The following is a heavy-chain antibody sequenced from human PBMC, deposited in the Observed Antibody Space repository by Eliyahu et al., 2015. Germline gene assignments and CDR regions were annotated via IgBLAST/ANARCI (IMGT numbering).Heavy chain of an antibody. CDR1: GGSISSYY. CDR3: ARHFAARVATKTHRWAFDI. D-gene: IGHD5-12*01. J-gene: IGHJ3*02. CDR2: IYYSGST. V-gene: IGHV4-59*08. Sequence: QVQLQESGPGLVKPSETLSLTCTVSGGSISSYYWSWIRQPPGKGLEWIGYIYYSGSTNYNPPLKSRVTISVDTSKNQFSLKLSSVTAADTAVYYCARHFAARVATKTHRWAFDIWGQGTMVTVSS.